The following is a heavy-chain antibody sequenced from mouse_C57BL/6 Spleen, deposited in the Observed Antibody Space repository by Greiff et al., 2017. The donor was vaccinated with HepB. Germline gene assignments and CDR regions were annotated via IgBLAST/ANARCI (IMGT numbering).Heavy chain of an antibody. CDR1: GFNIKDYY. J-gene: IGHJ3*01. CDR3: ASPNFWFAY. CDR2: IDPEDGET. D-gene: IGHD4-1*01. Sequence: EVKLQESGAELVKPGASVKLSCTASGFNIKDYYMHWVKQRTEQGLEWIGRIDPEDGETKYAPKFQGKATITADTSSNTAYLQLSSLTSEDTAVYYCASPNFWFAYWGQGTLVTVSA. V-gene: IGHV14-2*01.